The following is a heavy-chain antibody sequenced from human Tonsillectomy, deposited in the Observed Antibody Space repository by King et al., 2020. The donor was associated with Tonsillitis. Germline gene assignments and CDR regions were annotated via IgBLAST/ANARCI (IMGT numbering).Heavy chain of an antibody. D-gene: IGHD3-22*01. V-gene: IGHV5-51*01. CDR1: GYSFISYC. CDR3: ARRYDSSGYYPYYDAFDI. Sequence: VQLVESGAEVKKPGESLKISCKGSGYSFISYCIGGVRQMPGKGREWMGIIYPWDVDTRYSLSFQGQVTNSAEKSIRTAYLQWSSLKASDTAMYYCARRYDSSGYYPYYDAFDIWGQGTMVTVSS. J-gene: IGHJ3*02. CDR2: IYPWDVDT.